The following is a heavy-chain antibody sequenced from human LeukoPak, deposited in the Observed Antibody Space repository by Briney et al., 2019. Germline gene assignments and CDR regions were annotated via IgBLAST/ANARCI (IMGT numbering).Heavy chain of an antibody. CDR3: AKMIVEMATIGYGMDV. CDR2: ISYHGSDK. J-gene: IGHJ6*02. Sequence: GGSLRLSSTASGFSLSSYGMHWGRQAPGNGLELVAVISYHGSDKYHADSVKGRFTISRDNSKNTLFLQMNSLRAEDTAVYYCAKMIVEMATIGYGMDVWGQGTTVTVSS. D-gene: IGHD5-24*01. V-gene: IGHV3-30*18. CDR1: GFSLSSYG.